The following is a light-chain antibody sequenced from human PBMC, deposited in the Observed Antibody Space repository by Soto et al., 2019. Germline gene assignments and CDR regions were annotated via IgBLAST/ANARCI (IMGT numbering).Light chain of an antibody. CDR3: QEYKTAPFI. CDR2: AAS. CDR1: HGISNY. Sequence: DIQMTQSPSSLSAFVGARVTITCRASHGISNYLAWYQQKPGRVPTLLIYAASTLRSGVPSRFSGSGSGTDFNLTISSLLPEAVASYYCQEYKTAPFIFGPGTKVDIK. J-gene: IGKJ3*01. V-gene: IGKV1-27*01.